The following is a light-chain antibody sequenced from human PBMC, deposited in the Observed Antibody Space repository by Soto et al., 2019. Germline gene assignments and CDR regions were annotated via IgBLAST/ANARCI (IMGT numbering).Light chain of an antibody. CDR2: DVS. CDR3: CSYAGSYTWV. Sequence: QPVLTQPRSVSGSPGQSVTISCTGTSSDVGGYNFVSWYQQHPGKAPKLMIYDVSKRPSGVPDRFSGSKSGNTASLTISGLQAEDEADYCCCSYAGSYTWVFGTGTKLTVL. V-gene: IGLV2-11*01. CDR1: SSDVGGYNF. J-gene: IGLJ1*01.